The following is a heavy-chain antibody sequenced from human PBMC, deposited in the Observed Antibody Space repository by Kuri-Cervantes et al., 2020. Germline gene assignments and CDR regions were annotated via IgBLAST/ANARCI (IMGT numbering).Heavy chain of an antibody. J-gene: IGHJ4*02. CDR2: IWYDGGNK. Sequence: GGSLRLSCAASGFTFSSYGMHWVRQAPGKGLEWVAVIWYDGGNKYYADSVKGRFTISRDNSKNTLYLQMNSLRAEDTAVYYCARDMVRGVIDYWGQGTLVTVSS. CDR3: ARDMVRGVIDY. V-gene: IGHV3-33*08. D-gene: IGHD3-10*01. CDR1: GFTFSSYG.